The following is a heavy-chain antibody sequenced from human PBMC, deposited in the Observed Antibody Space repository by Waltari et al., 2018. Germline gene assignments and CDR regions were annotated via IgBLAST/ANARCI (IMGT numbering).Heavy chain of an antibody. V-gene: IGHV4-61*09. D-gene: IGHD3-3*01. J-gene: IGHJ4*02. CDR2: IYTSGST. Sequence: QVQLQESGPGLVKPSQTLSLTCTVSGGSISSGSYYWSWIRQPAGKGLEWIGYIYTSGSTNYNPSLKSRVTISVYTSKNQFSLKLSSVTAADTAVYYCASQGYYDFWSGPLDYWGQGTLVTVSS. CDR1: GGSISSGSYY. CDR3: ASQGYYDFWSGPLDY.